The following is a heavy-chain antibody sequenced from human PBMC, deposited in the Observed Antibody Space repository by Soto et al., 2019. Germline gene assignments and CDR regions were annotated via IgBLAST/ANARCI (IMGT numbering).Heavy chain of an antibody. CDR1: GYTFTSYY. CDR2: INPSGGST. D-gene: IGHD6-13*01. J-gene: IGHJ4*02. V-gene: IGHV1-46*01. Sequence: ASVKVSCKASGYTFTSYYMHWVRQAPGQGLEWIGIINPSGGSTSYAQKFQGRVTMTRDTSTSTVYMELSSLRSEDTAVYYCARERTVLWAAGTWAFLYWGQGTLVTVSS. CDR3: ARERTVLWAAGTWAFLY.